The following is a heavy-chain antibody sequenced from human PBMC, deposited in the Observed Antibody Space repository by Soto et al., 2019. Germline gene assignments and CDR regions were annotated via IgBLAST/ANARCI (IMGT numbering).Heavy chain of an antibody. CDR3: VRRVRGTSIDYYHDIDL. J-gene: IGHJ6*03. CDR2: ISANSGDT. CDR1: GYSFTSHG. D-gene: IGHD3-10*01. Sequence: QVQLVQSGAEVKKPGASVKVSCKASGYSFTSHGISWVRQAPGQGLEWMGWISANSGDTNYAQKLQDRVTMTTDTSTITAYLQLRRLRAEDTAVYYCVRRVRGTSIDYYHDIDLWGKGTTVSVSS. V-gene: IGHV1-18*01.